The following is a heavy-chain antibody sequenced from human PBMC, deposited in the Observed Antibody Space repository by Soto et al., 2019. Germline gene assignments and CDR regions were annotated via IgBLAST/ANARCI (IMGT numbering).Heavy chain of an antibody. J-gene: IGHJ3*02. CDR3: ARRDYSNFGDAFDI. Sequence: GESLKISCQCSGYTFSNFWIAWVRQLPGKGLEYMGIIYPGDSETRYSPSFHGKVTISADRSIGTAYLQWSSLEASDTAMYYCARRDYSNFGDAFDIWGQGTMVTVSS. CDR2: IYPGDSET. V-gene: IGHV5-51*01. CDR1: GYTFSNFW. D-gene: IGHD4-4*01.